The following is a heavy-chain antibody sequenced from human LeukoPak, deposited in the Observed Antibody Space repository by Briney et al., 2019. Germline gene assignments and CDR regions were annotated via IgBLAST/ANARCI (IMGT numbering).Heavy chain of an antibody. V-gene: IGHV4-4*07. Sequence: SETLSLTCTVSGGSISSYYWSWIRQPAGKGLEWIGRIYTSGSTNYNPSLKSRVTMSVDTSKNQFSLKLSSVTAADTAVYYCARDQYAPHYYDSSGYLDAFDIWGQGTMVTVSS. D-gene: IGHD3-22*01. CDR1: GGSISSYY. J-gene: IGHJ3*02. CDR2: IYTSGST. CDR3: ARDQYAPHYYDSSGYLDAFDI.